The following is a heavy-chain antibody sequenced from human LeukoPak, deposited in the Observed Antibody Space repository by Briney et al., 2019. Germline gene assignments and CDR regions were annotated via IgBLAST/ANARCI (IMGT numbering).Heavy chain of an antibody. CDR1: GFTFCDYW. V-gene: IGHV3-7*01. J-gene: IGHJ4*02. CDR2: INRDGSMK. D-gene: IGHD3-3*02. CDR3: ARDPEFSSFDD. Sequence: GGSLRLSCAVSGFTFCDYWVTWVPQTPGKGLEFVANINRDGSMKTYVGRVTGRFTISRDNANNSLYLQMARLRVDDTAIYCCARDPEFSSFDDWGQGTMVTVSS.